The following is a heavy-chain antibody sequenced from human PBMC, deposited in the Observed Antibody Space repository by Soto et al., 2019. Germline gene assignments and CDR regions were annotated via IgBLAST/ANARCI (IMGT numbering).Heavy chain of an antibody. Sequence: LRLSCAASGFTVSSNYMSWVRQAPGKGLEWVSVIYSGGSTYYADSVKGRFTISRDNSKNTLYLQMNSLRAEDTAVYYCARSSNSIAAAGTGFDYWGQGTLVTVSS. CDR3: ARSSNSIAAAGTGFDY. D-gene: IGHD6-13*01. CDR1: GFTVSSNY. V-gene: IGHV3-53*01. CDR2: IYSGGST. J-gene: IGHJ4*02.